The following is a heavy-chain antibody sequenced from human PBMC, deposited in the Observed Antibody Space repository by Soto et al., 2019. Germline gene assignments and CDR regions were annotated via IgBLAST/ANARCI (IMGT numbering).Heavy chain of an antibody. CDR2: ISSSGTYT. Sequence: QVQLVESGGGLVKPGGSLRLSCAASGFTFSDYYMSWIRQAPGKGLEWIAYISSSGTYTNYADSVKGRFTITRDNVMKSLYLQMNSLRGDDTVLYYCARVPYYYTSGTDYGMDVWGHGTTVTVSS. J-gene: IGHJ6*02. CDR3: ARVPYYYTSGTDYGMDV. D-gene: IGHD3-10*01. V-gene: IGHV3-11*06. CDR1: GFTFSDYY.